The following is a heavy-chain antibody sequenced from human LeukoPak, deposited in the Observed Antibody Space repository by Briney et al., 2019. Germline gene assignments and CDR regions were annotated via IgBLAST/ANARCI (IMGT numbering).Heavy chain of an antibody. V-gene: IGHV1-2*02. D-gene: IGHD5-18*01. J-gene: IGHJ4*02. Sequence: PVASVKVSCKASGYTFTGYYMHWVRQAPGQGLEWMGWINPNSGGTNYAQKFQGRVTMTRDTSISTAYMELSSLRSEDTAVYYCARGGRIQLWLRTSLIDYWGQGTLVTVSS. CDR2: INPNSGGT. CDR3: ARGGRIQLWLRTSLIDY. CDR1: GYTFTGYY.